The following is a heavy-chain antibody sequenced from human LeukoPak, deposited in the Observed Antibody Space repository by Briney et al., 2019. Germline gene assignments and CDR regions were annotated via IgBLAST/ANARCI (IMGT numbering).Heavy chain of an antibody. V-gene: IGHV3-23*01. D-gene: IGHD6-19*01. CDR2: ISGSGSST. J-gene: IGHJ4*02. CDR3: AKDKVRDIAVAGKDY. Sequence: GGSLRLSCAASGFTFSSYAMSWVRQAPGKGLEWVSAISGSGSSTYYADSVKGRFTISRDNSKNTLYLQMNSLRAEDTAVYYCAKDKVRDIAVAGKDYWGQGTLVTVSS. CDR1: GFTFSSYA.